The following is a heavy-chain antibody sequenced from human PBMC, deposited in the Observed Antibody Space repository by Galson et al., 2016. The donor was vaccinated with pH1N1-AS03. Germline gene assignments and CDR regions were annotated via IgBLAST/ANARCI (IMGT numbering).Heavy chain of an antibody. CDR3: ARGHVILNGFSDGSSFYHHMDV. V-gene: IGHV1-2*02. Sequence: SVKVSCKASGYIFTDYFLHWVRQAPGQGPEWMGWLNPRSGATDYAQRFQGRVTVTRDTSISTAYMELSRLRSADTAVYYCARGHVILNGFSDGSSFYHHMDVWAKGTTVTV. D-gene: IGHD3-9*01. J-gene: IGHJ6*03. CDR1: GYIFTDYF. CDR2: LNPRSGAT.